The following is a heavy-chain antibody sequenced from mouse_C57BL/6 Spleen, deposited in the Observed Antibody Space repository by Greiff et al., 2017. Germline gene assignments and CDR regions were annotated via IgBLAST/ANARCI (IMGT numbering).Heavy chain of an antibody. V-gene: IGHV1-82*01. Sequence: VQLQQSGPELVKPGASVKISCKASGYAFSSSWMNWVKQRPGKGLEWIGRIYPGDGDTNYNGKFKGKATLTADKSSSTAYMQLSSLTSEDSAVYFCARTYYGSGYVYFDYWGQGTTLTVSS. D-gene: IGHD1-1*01. CDR1: GYAFSSSW. CDR3: ARTYYGSGYVYFDY. J-gene: IGHJ2*01. CDR2: IYPGDGDT.